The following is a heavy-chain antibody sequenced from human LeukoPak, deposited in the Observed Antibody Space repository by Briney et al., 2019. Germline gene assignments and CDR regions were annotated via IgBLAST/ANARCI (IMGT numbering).Heavy chain of an antibody. CDR1: GASISSSSYY. CDR2: IYYSGST. J-gene: IGHJ4*02. Sequence: PSETLSLTCTVSGASISSSSYYWGWIRQPPGKGLEWIGSIYYSGSTYYNPSLKSRVTISVDTSKNQFSLKLSSVTAADTAVYYCARDLMKLGIDYWGQGTLVTVSS. CDR3: ARDLMKLGIDY. D-gene: IGHD2-8*01. V-gene: IGHV4-39*07.